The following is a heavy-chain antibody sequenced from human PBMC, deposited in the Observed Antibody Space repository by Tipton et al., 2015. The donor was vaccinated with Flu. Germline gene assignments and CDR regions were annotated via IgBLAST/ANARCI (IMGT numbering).Heavy chain of an antibody. CDR1: GYSIGSGYF. D-gene: IGHD1-14*01. Sequence: PGLVKPSETLSLTCAVSGYSIGSGYFWGWIRQPPGKGLEWIGSIYHSGSTFYNPSLKSRVTISLDTSKNQFSLKLHAVTAADTAVYYCARDHEWRNRYFDLWGRGTLVAVSS. CDR3: ARDHEWRNRYFDL. J-gene: IGHJ2*01. CDR2: IYHSGST. V-gene: IGHV4-38-2*02.